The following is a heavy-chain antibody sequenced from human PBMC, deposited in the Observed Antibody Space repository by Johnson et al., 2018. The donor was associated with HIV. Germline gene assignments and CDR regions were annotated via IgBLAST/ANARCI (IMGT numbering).Heavy chain of an antibody. CDR2: IRYDGSNK. D-gene: IGHD6-19*01. Sequence: RLSCAASGFTFSSYGMHWVRQAPGKGLEWVAFIRYDGSNKYYADSVKGRFTISRDNSKNTLYLQMNSLRAEDTAVYYCARGVGIAVAGNHAFDIWGQGTMVTVSS. CDR3: ARGVGIAVAGNHAFDI. CDR1: GFTFSSYG. J-gene: IGHJ3*02. V-gene: IGHV3-30*02.